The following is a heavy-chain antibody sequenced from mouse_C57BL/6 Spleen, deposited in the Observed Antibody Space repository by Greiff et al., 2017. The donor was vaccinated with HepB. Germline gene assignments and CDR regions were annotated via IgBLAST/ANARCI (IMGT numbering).Heavy chain of an antibody. D-gene: IGHD2-1*01. CDR3: ARLVTKGYAMDY. Sequence: VQLQQSGAELARPGASVKLSCKASGYTFTSYGIRWVKQRTGQGLEWIGEIYPRSGNTYYYAKFKGKAKLTAGKASSTAYMALRSLTSEESAVYFCARLVTKGYAMDYWGQGTSVTVSS. CDR1: GYTFTSYG. J-gene: IGHJ4*01. V-gene: IGHV1-81*01. CDR2: IYPRSGNT.